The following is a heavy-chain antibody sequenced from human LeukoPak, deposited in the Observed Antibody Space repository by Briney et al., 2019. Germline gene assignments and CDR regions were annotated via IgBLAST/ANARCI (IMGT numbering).Heavy chain of an antibody. CDR3: ATSTGTTCSDY. CDR2: INPNSGVT. V-gene: IGHV1-2*02. D-gene: IGHD1-1*01. Sequence: ASVKVSCKASGNTFTGYYMHWVRRAPGQGLEWMGWINPNSGVTNYAQKFQDRVTMTRDTSISTAYMELSRLRSDDTGVYYCATSTGTTCSDYWGQGTLVTVSS. CDR1: GNTFTGYY. J-gene: IGHJ4*02.